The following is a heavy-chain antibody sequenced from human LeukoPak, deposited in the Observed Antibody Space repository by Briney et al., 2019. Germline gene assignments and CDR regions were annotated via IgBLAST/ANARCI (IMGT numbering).Heavy chain of an antibody. V-gene: IGHV3-11*04. J-gene: IGHJ3*02. D-gene: IGHD2-2*02. CDR3: ARYCSSTSCYTPSDVYDI. CDR2: ISSSGYTI. CDR1: GFTFSDYY. Sequence: GGSLRLSCAASGFTFSDYYMSWIRQAPGKGLEWLSYISSSGYTIYYADSVKGRFTISRDNANNSLYLQMNSLRAEDTAVYYCARYCSSTSCYTPSDVYDIWGQGTMVTVSS.